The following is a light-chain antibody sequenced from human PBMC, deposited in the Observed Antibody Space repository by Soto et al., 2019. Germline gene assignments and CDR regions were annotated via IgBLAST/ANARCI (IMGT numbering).Light chain of an antibody. Sequence: EIVMTQSPATLSVSPGERATLSFRASQSVSSNLAWYQQKPGQAPRLLIYDASNRATGIPARFSGSGSGTDFTLSISSLQPNDFATYYCQQYSSYWTFGQGTKVDIK. J-gene: IGKJ1*01. CDR2: DAS. V-gene: IGKV3D-15*01. CDR3: QQYSSYWT. CDR1: QSVSSN.